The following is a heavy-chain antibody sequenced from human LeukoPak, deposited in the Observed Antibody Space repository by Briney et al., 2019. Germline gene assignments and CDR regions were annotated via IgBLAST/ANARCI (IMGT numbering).Heavy chain of an antibody. J-gene: IGHJ4*02. CDR3: ARDKGTSYLLSCDD. CDR2: ISYDGSIE. CDR1: GFTFSSYV. V-gene: IGHV3-30*16. D-gene: IGHD6-6*01. Sequence: GGSLRLSCAASGFTFSSYVIHWVRHAPSQGLERVAIISYDGSIESYAATVKCRFTISRDNSNNTLYLQMNSLRAADTAVYYCARDKGTSYLLSCDDWGQGTLVTVSS.